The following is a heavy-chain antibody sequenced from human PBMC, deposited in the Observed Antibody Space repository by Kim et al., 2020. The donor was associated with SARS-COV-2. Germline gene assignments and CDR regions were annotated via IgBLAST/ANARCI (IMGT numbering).Heavy chain of an antibody. CDR2: IYYSGST. V-gene: IGHV4-31*03. D-gene: IGHD6-13*01. J-gene: IGHJ6*02. Sequence: SETLSLTCTVSGGSISSGGYYWSWIRQHPGKGLEWIGYIYYSGSTYYNPSLKSRVTISVDTSKNQFSLKLSSVTAADTAVYYCARGLYSSSIYYYYGMDVWGQGTTVTVSS. CDR3: ARGLYSSSIYYYYGMDV. CDR1: GGSISSGGYY.